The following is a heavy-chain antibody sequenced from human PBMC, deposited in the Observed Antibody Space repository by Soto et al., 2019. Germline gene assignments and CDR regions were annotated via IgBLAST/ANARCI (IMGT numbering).Heavy chain of an antibody. D-gene: IGHD6-19*01. CDR2: IKSKAYGGTT. CDR3: TRVSDSSGWYNWFDP. V-gene: IGHV3-49*01. J-gene: IGHJ5*02. Sequence: PGGSLRLSCTASGFTFGDYAISWFRQAPGKGLEWVGFIKSKAYGGTTEYAASVNGRFTISRDGSKSIAYLQMNGLETEDTAVFYCTRVSDSSGWYNWFDPWGQGNLVTVSS. CDR1: GFTFGDYA.